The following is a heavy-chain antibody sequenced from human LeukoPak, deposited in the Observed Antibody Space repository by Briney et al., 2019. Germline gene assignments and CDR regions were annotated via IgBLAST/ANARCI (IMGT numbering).Heavy chain of an antibody. D-gene: IGHD1-26*01. CDR3: ARDLRIVSGSYLDY. Sequence: GGSLRLSCAASGFTFRSNWMSWVRQAPGKGLEWVSYISSSGSTIYYADSVKGRFISSRDNTKNSLYLQMNSLRAEDTAIYYCARDLRIVSGSYLDYWGQGTLVTVSS. CDR2: ISSSGSTI. V-gene: IGHV3-48*04. J-gene: IGHJ4*02. CDR1: GFTFRSNW.